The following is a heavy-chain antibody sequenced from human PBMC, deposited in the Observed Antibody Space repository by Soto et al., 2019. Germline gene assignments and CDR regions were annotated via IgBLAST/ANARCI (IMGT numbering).Heavy chain of an antibody. J-gene: IGHJ6*03. D-gene: IGHD2-8*01. CDR3: AKDLMAGGYYYYYMDV. CDR1: GCTFSSYA. V-gene: IGHV3-23*01. CDR2: ISGSGGST. Sequence: VGSLRLSCASSGCTFSSYAMSWVRQAPGKGLEWVSAISGSGGSTYYADSVKGRFTISRDNSKNTLYLQMNSLRAEDTAVYYCAKDLMAGGYYYYYMDVWGKGTTVTVSS.